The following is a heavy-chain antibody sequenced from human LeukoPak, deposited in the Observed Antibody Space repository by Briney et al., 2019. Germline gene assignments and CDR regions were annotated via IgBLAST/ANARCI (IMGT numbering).Heavy chain of an antibody. D-gene: IGHD2-15*01. V-gene: IGHV1-18*01. CDR2: INPNSGGT. Sequence: ASVKVSCKPSDYIFSNYGITWVRQAPGQGLEWMGWINPNSGGTNYAQKLQGRVTMTTDTSTSTAYMELRSLRSDDTAVYYCARDFSQYCSGGSCYPDAFDIWGQGTMVTVSS. CDR1: DYIFSNYG. J-gene: IGHJ3*02. CDR3: ARDFSQYCSGGSCYPDAFDI.